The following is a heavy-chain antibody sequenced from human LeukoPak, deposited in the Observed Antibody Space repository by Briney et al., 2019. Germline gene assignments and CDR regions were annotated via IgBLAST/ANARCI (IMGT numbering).Heavy chain of an antibody. CDR1: GFRFSSDW. Sequence: PGGSLRLSCAASGFRFSSDWMSWLRQAPGKGLEWVSTISASGGSTYYADSVKGRFTISRDNSKNTVYLQINSLRAEDTAVYHCAKEVGPFDYWGQGTLVTVSS. CDR2: ISASGGST. J-gene: IGHJ4*02. D-gene: IGHD1-26*01. V-gene: IGHV3-23*01. CDR3: AKEVGPFDY.